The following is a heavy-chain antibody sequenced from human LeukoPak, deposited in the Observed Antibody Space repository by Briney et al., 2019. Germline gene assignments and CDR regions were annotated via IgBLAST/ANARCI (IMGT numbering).Heavy chain of an antibody. J-gene: IGHJ3*02. CDR1: GYTFTSYG. V-gene: IGHV1-18*01. CDR2: ISAYNGNT. D-gene: IGHD6-13*01. CDR3: ARETASWGYGFDI. Sequence: ASVKVSCRASGYTFTSYGISWVRQAPGQGLEWMGWISAYNGNTNYAQKLQGRVTMTTDTSTSTAYMELRSLRAEDTAVYYCARETASWGYGFDIWGQGTMVTVSS.